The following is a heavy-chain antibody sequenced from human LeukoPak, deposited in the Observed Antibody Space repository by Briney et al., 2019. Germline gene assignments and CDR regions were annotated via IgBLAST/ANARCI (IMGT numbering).Heavy chain of an antibody. CDR1: GGTFSSYA. CDR3: ATRPPGPSHYYGSGPHYYYGMDV. CDR2: IIPIFGTA. D-gene: IGHD3-10*01. V-gene: IGHV1-69*13. Sequence: GASVKVSCKASGGTFSSYAISWVRQAPGQGLEWMGGIIPIFGTANYAQKFQGRVTITADESTSTAYMELSSLRSEDTAVYYCATRPPGPSHYYGSGPHYYYGMDVCGKGTTVTVSS. J-gene: IGHJ6*04.